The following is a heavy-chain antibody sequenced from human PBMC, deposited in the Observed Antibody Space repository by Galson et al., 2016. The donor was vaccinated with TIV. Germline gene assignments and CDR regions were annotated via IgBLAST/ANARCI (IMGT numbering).Heavy chain of an antibody. J-gene: IGHJ4*02. V-gene: IGHV1-46*03. CDR3: ASPHSGSYDFDY. CDR2: IDPSNGGT. Sequence: SVKVSCKASGYTFTRYYIHWVRQAAGQGLEWMGIIDPSNGGTTYAQKFQGRLTLTRDTSTSTVYFELSSLTSGDTALYYCASPHSGSYDFDYWGQGTLVTGPS. CDR1: GYTFTRYY. D-gene: IGHD3-16*01.